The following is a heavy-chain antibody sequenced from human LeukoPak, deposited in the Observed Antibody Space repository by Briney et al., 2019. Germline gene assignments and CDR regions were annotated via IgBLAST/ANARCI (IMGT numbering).Heavy chain of an antibody. CDR1: GYTFTGYY. D-gene: IGHD3-22*01. CDR3: ARSNYDSSGHYSRPYYYGMDV. J-gene: IGHJ6*02. CDR2: INPNSGGT. Sequence: ASVKVSCKASGYTFTGYYMHWVRQAPGQGLEWMGWINPNSGGTNYAQRFQGRVTMTRDTSISTAYMELSRLRSDDTAVYYCARSNYDSSGHYSRPYYYGMDVWGQGTTVTVSS. V-gene: IGHV1-2*02.